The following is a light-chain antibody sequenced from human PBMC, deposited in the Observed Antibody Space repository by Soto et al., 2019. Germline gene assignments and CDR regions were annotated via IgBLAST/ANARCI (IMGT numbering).Light chain of an antibody. CDR3: TAWDDSLNGRV. CDR2: GNN. CDR1: GSNIGSHT. V-gene: IGLV1-44*01. Sequence: QSVLTQPPSASGTPGQRVAISCSGSGSNIGSHTVNWYQQLPGTAPKLLIYGNNQRPSGVPDRFSGSKSGTSASLAISGLQSEDAAEDYCTAWDDSLNGRVFCGGTKLTVL. J-gene: IGLJ2*01.